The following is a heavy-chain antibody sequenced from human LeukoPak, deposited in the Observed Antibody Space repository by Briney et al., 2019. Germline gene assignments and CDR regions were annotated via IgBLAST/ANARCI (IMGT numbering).Heavy chain of an antibody. CDR2: IIPSFGTA. CDR1: GGTFISYA. D-gene: IGHD2-2*01. J-gene: IGHJ5*02. CDR3: ARSYDSISCYLCDNWFDP. V-gene: IGHV1-69*13. Sequence: ASVKVSCKASGGTFISYAISWVRQAPGQGLEWRGGIIPSFGTANYAQKFQGRVTITADESTSTAYMELSSLRSEDTAVYFCARSYDSISCYLCDNWFDPSGEGTLVTVSA.